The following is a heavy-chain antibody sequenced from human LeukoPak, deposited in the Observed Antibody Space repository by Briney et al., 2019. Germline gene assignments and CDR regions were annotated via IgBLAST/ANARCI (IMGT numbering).Heavy chain of an antibody. J-gene: IGHJ4*02. Sequence: SVKVSCKASGGTFNSYAISWVRQAPGQGLEWMGGIIPMFGTANYAQKFQGRVTITTDESTSTAYLELSSLRSEDTAVYYCARPDKLRLGELSAFDHWGKGTLVTVSS. CDR2: IIPMFGTA. D-gene: IGHD3-16*02. V-gene: IGHV1-69*05. CDR3: ARPDKLRLGELSAFDH. CDR1: GGTFNSYA.